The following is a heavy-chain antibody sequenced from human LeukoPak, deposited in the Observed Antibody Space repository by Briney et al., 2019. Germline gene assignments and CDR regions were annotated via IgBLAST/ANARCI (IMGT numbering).Heavy chain of an antibody. CDR3: ARTKYSIAVAGPFDY. Sequence: GGSLRLSCAASGFTFSSYAMHWVRHAPGKGLEYVSAISSNWGSTYYANSVKGSFTISRDNSKNTLYLQMGSLRAEDMAVYYCARTKYSIAVAGPFDYWGQGTLVTVSS. J-gene: IGHJ4*02. CDR2: ISSNWGST. V-gene: IGHV3-64*01. CDR1: GFTFSSYA. D-gene: IGHD6-19*01.